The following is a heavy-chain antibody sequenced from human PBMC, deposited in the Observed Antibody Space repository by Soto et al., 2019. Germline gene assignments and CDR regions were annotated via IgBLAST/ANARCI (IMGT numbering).Heavy chain of an antibody. V-gene: IGHV1-18*01. Sequence: ASVKVSCKASGYTFTSYGISWVRQALGQGLEWMGWISAYNGNTNYAQKLQGRVTMTTDTSTSTAYMELRSLRSDDTAVYYCARVTRIAVAGADAFDIWGQGTMVTVSS. CDR2: ISAYNGNT. CDR1: GYTFTSYG. D-gene: IGHD6-19*01. CDR3: ARVTRIAVAGADAFDI. J-gene: IGHJ3*02.